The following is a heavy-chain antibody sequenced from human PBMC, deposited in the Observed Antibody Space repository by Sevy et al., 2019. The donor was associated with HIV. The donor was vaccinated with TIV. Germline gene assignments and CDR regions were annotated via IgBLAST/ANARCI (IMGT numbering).Heavy chain of an antibody. CDR1: GFTFSSYS. D-gene: IGHD6-13*01. CDR2: ISSSSTI. J-gene: IGHJ4*02. Sequence: GGSLRLSCAASGFTFSSYSMNWVRQAPGKGLEWVSYISSSSTIYYADSVKGRFTISRDNAKNSLYLQMNSLRDEDTAVYYCARRQVAAAGTFDYWGQGTLVTVSS. CDR3: ARRQVAAAGTFDY. V-gene: IGHV3-48*02.